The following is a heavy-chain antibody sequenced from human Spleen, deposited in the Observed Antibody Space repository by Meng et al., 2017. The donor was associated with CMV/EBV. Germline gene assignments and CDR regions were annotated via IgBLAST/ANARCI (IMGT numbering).Heavy chain of an antibody. J-gene: IGHJ4*02. D-gene: IGHD7-27*01. Sequence: VKVSCKASGYTFTAYYIHWVRQAPGQGLEWMGWINPNSGDTNYAQQFQGRVTLTRDTSINTGYMELTRLTSDDTAVYYCARDNNWGPDYWGQGTLVTVSS. V-gene: IGHV1-2*02. CDR1: GYTFTAYY. CDR3: ARDNNWGPDY. CDR2: INPNSGDT.